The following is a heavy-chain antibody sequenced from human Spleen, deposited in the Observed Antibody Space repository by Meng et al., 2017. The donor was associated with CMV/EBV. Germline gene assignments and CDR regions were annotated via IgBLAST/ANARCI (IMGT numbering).Heavy chain of an antibody. J-gene: IGHJ4*02. Sequence: GESLKISCAASGFTFSTSWMSWVRQAPGKGLEWVANIREDGSSKYYADPVKGRFTISRDNAKNSLFLQMSSLRAEDTAVYYCARDDYGDSDFDYWGQGTLVTVSS. D-gene: IGHD4-17*01. V-gene: IGHV3-7*01. CDR1: GFTFSTSW. CDR3: ARDDYGDSDFDY. CDR2: IREDGSSK.